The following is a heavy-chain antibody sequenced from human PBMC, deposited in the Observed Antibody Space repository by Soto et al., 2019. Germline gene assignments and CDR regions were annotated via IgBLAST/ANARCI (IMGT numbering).Heavy chain of an antibody. V-gene: IGHV1-18*01. Sequence: QVQLVQSGAEMKKPGASVKVSCKASGYTFPSYGISWVRQAPGQGLEWMGWISAYNGNTHFAQKFQGRVTMTTDTSTTTAYMEPRSLRSDDTAVYYCARTPAGGGSPLWGQGTLVTVSS. D-gene: IGHD1-26*01. CDR2: ISAYNGNT. CDR3: ARTPAGGGSPL. CDR1: GYTFPSYG. J-gene: IGHJ4*02.